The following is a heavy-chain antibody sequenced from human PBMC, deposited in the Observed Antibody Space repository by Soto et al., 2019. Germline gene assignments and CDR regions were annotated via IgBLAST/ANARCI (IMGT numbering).Heavy chain of an antibody. CDR1: GFSLSPSEVA. CDR3: VYRLEGGKLQPKFAY. CDR2: IYWDDDK. J-gene: IGHJ4*02. D-gene: IGHD6-13*01. V-gene: IGHV2-5*02. Sequence: QITLKESGPTLVRPTQTLTLTCTFSGFSLSPSEVAVGWIRKPPGKALEWLALIYWDDDKRYSPSLKSRLTIMKDISKNQVVLTMTNTDPVDTATYYCVYRLEGGKLQPKFAYWGQGSLVTVSS.